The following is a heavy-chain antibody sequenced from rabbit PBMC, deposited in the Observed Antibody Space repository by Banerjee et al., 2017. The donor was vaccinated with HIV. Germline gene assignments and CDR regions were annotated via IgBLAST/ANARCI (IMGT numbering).Heavy chain of an antibody. CDR3: VRDQAHMLDL. CDR2: IDPIFGRR. CDR1: GFDFSVYG. Sequence: QQLVESGGGLVQPGGSLKLSCKASGFDFSVYGLSWVRQAPGKGLEWIGYIDPIFGRRYSASWVKGRFTISSHNAQNTLYLQLNSLTAADTATYFCVRDQAHMLDLWGQGSLVTVS. V-gene: IGHV1S7*01. D-gene: IGHD1-1*01. J-gene: IGHJ3*01.